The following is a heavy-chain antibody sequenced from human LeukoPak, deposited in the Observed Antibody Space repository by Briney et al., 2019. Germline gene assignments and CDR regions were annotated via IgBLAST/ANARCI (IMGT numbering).Heavy chain of an antibody. J-gene: IGHJ5*02. Sequence: SETLSLTCTVSGGAISSYYWSWIRQPPGKGLEWIGYIYYSGSTNYNPSLKSRVTISVDTSKHQFSLKLRSVTAAATAVYSCARNYARTGYYQYNSFAPWGQGTLVTVSS. V-gene: IGHV4-59*01. CDR3: ARNYARTGYYQYNSFAP. CDR2: IYYSGST. CDR1: GGAISSYY. D-gene: IGHD3-22*01.